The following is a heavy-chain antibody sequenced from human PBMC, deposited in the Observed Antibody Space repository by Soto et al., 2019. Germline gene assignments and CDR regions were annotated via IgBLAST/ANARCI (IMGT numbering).Heavy chain of an antibody. CDR3: ARDRDSYGFHDY. Sequence: QVQLQESGPGLVKPSQTLSVTCTGSGGSISSGGSYWSWIRQHPGKGLEWIGYIHYSGTTYYNPSLKSRVTISIDTSKKQFSLKLSSVTAADTAVYYCARDRDSYGFHDYWGQGTLVTVSS. V-gene: IGHV4-31*03. D-gene: IGHD5-18*01. CDR1: GGSISSGGSY. CDR2: IHYSGTT. J-gene: IGHJ4*02.